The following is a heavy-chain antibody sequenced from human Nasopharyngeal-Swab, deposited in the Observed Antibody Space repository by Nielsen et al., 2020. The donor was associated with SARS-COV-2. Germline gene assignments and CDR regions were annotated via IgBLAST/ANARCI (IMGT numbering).Heavy chain of an antibody. Sequence: GESLKISCQGSGSSFTSYWIGWVRQMPGKGLEWMGIIYPGDSDTRYSPSFQGQVTISADKSISTAYLQWSSLKASDTAMYYCATAEGLSTVTTGIAFDIWGQGTMVTVSS. V-gene: IGHV5-51*01. D-gene: IGHD4-17*01. J-gene: IGHJ3*02. CDR3: ATAEGLSTVTTGIAFDI. CDR2: IYPGDSDT. CDR1: GSSFTSYW.